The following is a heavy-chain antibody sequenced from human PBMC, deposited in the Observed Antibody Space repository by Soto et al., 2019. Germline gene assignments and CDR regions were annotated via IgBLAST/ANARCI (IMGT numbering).Heavy chain of an antibody. V-gene: IGHV3-74*01. CDR3: ARDTYHSYYYGIDV. CDR1: GFTFSNYW. D-gene: IGHD2-2*01. CDR2: VNPDGSST. Sequence: WGSLRLSCSASGFTFSNYWMHWCRQAPGKGLLWVSRVNPDGSSTAYADSVKGRFTISRDNARNTLYLQMHSLRADDTAVYYCARDTYHSYYYGIDVWGQGTTVTVSS. J-gene: IGHJ6*02.